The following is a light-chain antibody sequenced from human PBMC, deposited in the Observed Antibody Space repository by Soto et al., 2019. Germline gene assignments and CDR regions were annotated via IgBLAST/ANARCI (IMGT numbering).Light chain of an antibody. CDR3: QQCNNWPLFS. CDR2: GIS. J-gene: IGKJ2*03. CDR1: QSVRSN. Sequence: EIVMTQSPATLSASPGGRATLSCRASQSVRSNLVWYQKKPGQAPRLLIYGISTRATGVPARFSGSGSGTEVTITISSLQSEDSAIYYCQQCNNWPLFSFGQGTKLEI. V-gene: IGKV3-15*01.